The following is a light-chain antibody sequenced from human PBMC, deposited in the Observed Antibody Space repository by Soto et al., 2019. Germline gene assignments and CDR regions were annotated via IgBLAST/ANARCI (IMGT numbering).Light chain of an antibody. Sequence: SYELTQPPSVSVAPGKTARITCWGHNIGSKSVHWYQQKPGQAPVLVIYYDIDRPSGIPERFSGSNSGNTATLTISRVEAGDEADYYCQVWDSSSDHVVFGGVTKVTVL. CDR3: QVWDSSSDHVV. CDR1: NIGSKS. V-gene: IGLV3-21*04. J-gene: IGLJ2*01. CDR2: YDI.